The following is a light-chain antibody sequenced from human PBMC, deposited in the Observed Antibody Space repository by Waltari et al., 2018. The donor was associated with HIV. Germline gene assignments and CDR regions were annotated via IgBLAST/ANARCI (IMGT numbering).Light chain of an antibody. V-gene: IGKV1-39*01. CDR1: QNIKNY. J-gene: IGKJ3*01. CDR3: QQSYSSPT. CDR2: TAT. Sequence: DIQMTQSPSSLSASIGDRVTITCRTSQNIKNYLNWYQQKPGKAPKMLIYTATTLQSGVSSMFNGSGSGTDFTLTITGLEPEDFSLYFCQQSYSSPTFGPGTTVDVK.